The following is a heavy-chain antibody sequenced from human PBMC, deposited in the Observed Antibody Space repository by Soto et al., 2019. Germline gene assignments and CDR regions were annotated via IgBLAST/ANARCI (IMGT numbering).Heavy chain of an antibody. D-gene: IGHD3-10*02. J-gene: IGHJ5*02. CDR2: MNPGSGDT. Sequence: GASVKVSCKASGYTFTNNDVSWVRHATGQGLEWMGWMNPGSGDTGYAQKFQGRVTMTRDISIATAYMELNSLTSEDPAISDCARLESLCSLSWFDEWGQGTMVTVYS. CDR3: ARLESLCSLSWFDE. V-gene: IGHV1-8*02. CDR1: GYTFTNND.